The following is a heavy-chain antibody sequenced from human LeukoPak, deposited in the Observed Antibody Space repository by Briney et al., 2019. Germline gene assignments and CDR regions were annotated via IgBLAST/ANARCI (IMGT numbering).Heavy chain of an antibody. CDR3: VRSLIYGDSRPFEY. D-gene: IGHD4-17*01. V-gene: IGHV1-18*01. Sequence: ASVKVSCKASGYAFSSFGIIWLRQAPGQELEWMGWISPYNGNTKYAQNLQGRLSMTTDTSTTTAYMHLGSLRSDDTAMYYCVRSLIYGDSRPFEYWGQGTLVTVSS. CDR1: GYAFSSFG. CDR2: ISPYNGNT. J-gene: IGHJ4*02.